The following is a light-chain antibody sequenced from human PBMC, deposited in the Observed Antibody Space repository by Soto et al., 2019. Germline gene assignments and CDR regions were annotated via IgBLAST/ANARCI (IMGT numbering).Light chain of an antibody. CDR1: ASDIGTNT. V-gene: IGLV1-44*01. Sequence: QSVLTQPPSASGTPGQRVSISCSGRASDIGTNTVNWYQQFPGTAPKLLLHSNDQRPSGVPDRFSGSKSGTSASLAISGLQSEDEADYYCVAWDGSLNGYVFGNGTKVTVL. J-gene: IGLJ1*01. CDR3: VAWDGSLNGYV. CDR2: SND.